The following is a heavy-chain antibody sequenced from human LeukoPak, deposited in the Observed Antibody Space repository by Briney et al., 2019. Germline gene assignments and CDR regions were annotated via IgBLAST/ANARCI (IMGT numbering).Heavy chain of an antibody. Sequence: SQTLSLTCTVSGGSISSGGYYWSWIRQPPGKGLEWIGYIYHSGSTYHNPSLKSRVTISVDRSKNQFSLKLSSVTAADTAVYYCARVRGGSVDYWGQGTLVTVSS. CDR3: ARVRGGSVDY. CDR2: IYHSGST. V-gene: IGHV4-30-2*01. D-gene: IGHD3-16*01. CDR1: GGSISSGGYY. J-gene: IGHJ4*02.